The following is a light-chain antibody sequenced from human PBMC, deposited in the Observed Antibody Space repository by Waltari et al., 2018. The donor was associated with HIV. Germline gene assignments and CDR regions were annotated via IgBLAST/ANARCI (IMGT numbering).Light chain of an antibody. CDR3: CSYAGSSTYVV. V-gene: IGLV2-23*01. CDR1: SSDVGSYNV. Sequence: QSALTQPASVSGSPGQSITISCTGTSSDVGSYNVVSWYQQHPGKAPKLMIYEASKRPSGVSNRFSGSKSGNTASLTISGLQAEDEADYHCCSYAGSSTYVVFGGGTKLTVL. CDR2: EAS. J-gene: IGLJ2*01.